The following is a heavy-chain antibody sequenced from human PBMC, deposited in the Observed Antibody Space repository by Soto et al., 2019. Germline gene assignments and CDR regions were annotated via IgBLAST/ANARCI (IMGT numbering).Heavy chain of an antibody. CDR3: ARVVATQYYYYGMDV. J-gene: IGHJ6*02. Sequence: SETLSPTRTVSGGSLSSSSYYWGWIRQPPGKGLEWIGSIYYSGSTYYNPSLKSRVTISVDTSKNQFSLKLSSVTAADTAVYYCARVVATQYYYYGMDVWGQGTTVTVSS. D-gene: IGHD2-15*01. CDR1: GGSLSSSSYY. V-gene: IGHV4-39*01. CDR2: IYYSGST.